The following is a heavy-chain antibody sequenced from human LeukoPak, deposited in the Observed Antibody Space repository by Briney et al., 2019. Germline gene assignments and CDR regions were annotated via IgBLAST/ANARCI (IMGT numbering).Heavy chain of an antibody. CDR2: ISSSSSYI. D-gene: IGHD3-16*01. CDR1: GFTFSSYG. Sequence: PGGSLRLSCVASGFTFSSYGMNWVRQAPGKGLEWVSFISSSSSYIKCADSVRGRFTVSRDNAKKSLYLQMNNLRAEDTAVYYCAIVAGGDPFDYWGQGTLVTVSS. CDR3: AIVAGGDPFDY. V-gene: IGHV3-21*01. J-gene: IGHJ4*02.